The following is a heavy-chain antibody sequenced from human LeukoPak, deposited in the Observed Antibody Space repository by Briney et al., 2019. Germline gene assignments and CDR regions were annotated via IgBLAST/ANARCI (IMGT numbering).Heavy chain of an antibody. CDR1: GYTCTAYY. Sequence: PSVKFSCKASGYTCTAYYMNWVRHDPRQGLGWLGWNNPNSCVTNYAQKFQGRVTNTRATAISTAYMELSRLGSDDTAVYDGAIVNGYGSGSYYIHWGQGTLVTVSS. J-gene: IGHJ4*02. CDR2: NNPNSCVT. CDR3: AIVNGYGSGSYYIH. V-gene: IGHV1-2*02. D-gene: IGHD3-10*01.